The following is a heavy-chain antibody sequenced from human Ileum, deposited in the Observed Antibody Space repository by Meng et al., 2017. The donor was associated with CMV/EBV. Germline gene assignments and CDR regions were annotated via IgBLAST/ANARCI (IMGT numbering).Heavy chain of an antibody. V-gene: IGHV4-34*01. CDR1: VGCFTDYY. J-gene: IGHJ5*02. D-gene: IGHD2-2*01. Sequence: YVGCFTDYYWNWIRQPPGQGLEWIGEINHSSIASVNPSLRNRVSISENMSKNQFSLKLTSVSAADTAVYYCARLFGIVIGPAAIGSDPWGQGTLVTVSS. CDR2: INHSSIA. CDR3: ARLFGIVIGPAAIGSDP.